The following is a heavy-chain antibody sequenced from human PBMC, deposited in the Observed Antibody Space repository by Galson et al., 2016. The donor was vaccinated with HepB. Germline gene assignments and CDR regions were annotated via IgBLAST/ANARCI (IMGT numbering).Heavy chain of an antibody. CDR3: AKDASRLGYCRGDNCPYLDY. V-gene: IGHV3-9*01. J-gene: IGHJ4*02. CDR1: GFRFNDYA. D-gene: IGHD2-15*01. CDR2: IGWDSDRI. Sequence: SLRLSCAASGFRFNDYAMHWVRQAPGKGLEWLSGIGWDSDRIAYADSVKGRFTISRDNAKNSLFLEMNSLSAEDTALYYCAKDASRLGYCRGDNCPYLDYWGQGTLVTVSS.